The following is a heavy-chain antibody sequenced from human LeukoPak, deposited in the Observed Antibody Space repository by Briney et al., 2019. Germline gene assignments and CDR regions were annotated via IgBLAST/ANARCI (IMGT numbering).Heavy chain of an antibody. CDR2: IGSGGTT. CDR1: GFTFSSYT. Sequence: GGSLRLSCAASGFTFSSYTMSWVRQATGKGLEWVSSIGSGGTTYYADSVKGRFTISRDNSKNTLYLQMTSLRAEDTAVYYCAKDGGSGNRQQLGYWGQGSLVTVSS. J-gene: IGHJ4*02. V-gene: IGHV3-23*01. D-gene: IGHD6-13*01. CDR3: AKDGGSGNRQQLGY.